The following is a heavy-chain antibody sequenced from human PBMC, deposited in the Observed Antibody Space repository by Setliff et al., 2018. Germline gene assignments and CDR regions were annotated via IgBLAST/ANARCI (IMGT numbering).Heavy chain of an antibody. J-gene: IGHJ6*02. CDR2: IKSKTDGGTT. D-gene: IGHD2-15*01. Sequence: PGGSLRLSCGVTGFALSSSWMSWVRQAPGKGLEWVGHIKSKTDGGTTDYAAPVKGRFTISRDDSKNTLYLQMNSLNTEDTAVYYCTTDKCCGAPVYFYYGMDVWGQGTTVTVSS. V-gene: IGHV3-15*01. CDR1: GFALSSSW. CDR3: TTDKCCGAPVYFYYGMDV.